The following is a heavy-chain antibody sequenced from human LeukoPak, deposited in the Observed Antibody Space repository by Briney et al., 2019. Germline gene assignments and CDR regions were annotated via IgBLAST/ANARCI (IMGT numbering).Heavy chain of an antibody. CDR3: AKHGYSSGPRDAFDI. D-gene: IGHD5-18*01. CDR2: LSGSGGST. CDR1: GFPFTIYA. V-gene: IGHV3-23*01. J-gene: IGHJ3*02. Sequence: GGSLRLSCAASGFPFTIYAMSWVRQAPGKGLEWVSTLSGSGGSTYYADSVKGRFTISRDNSKNTLYLQMNSLRAEDTAIYYCAKHGYSSGPRDAFDIWGQGTMVTVSS.